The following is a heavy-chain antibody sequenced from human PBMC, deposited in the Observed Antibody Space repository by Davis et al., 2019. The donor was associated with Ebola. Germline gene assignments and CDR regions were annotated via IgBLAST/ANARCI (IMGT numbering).Heavy chain of an antibody. V-gene: IGHV4-59*08. CDR3: ARLDYDFWSGYYSSGWFDP. D-gene: IGHD3-3*01. Sequence: MPSETLSLTCTVSGGSISTYHWNWIRQTPGKGLEWIGYIYYGGTTHYNPSLTSRVIISVGPSRNQVSLNLSSVTAADTAVYYCARLDYDFWSGYYSSGWFDPWGQGTLVTVSS. CDR1: GGSISTYH. CDR2: IYYGGTT. J-gene: IGHJ5*02.